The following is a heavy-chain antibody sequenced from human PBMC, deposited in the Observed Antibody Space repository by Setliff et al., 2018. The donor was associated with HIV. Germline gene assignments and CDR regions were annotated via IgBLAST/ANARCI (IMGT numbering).Heavy chain of an antibody. CDR3: ARSPAAEGY. J-gene: IGHJ4*02. Sequence: SETLSLTCTVSGGSITRSSAYWAWIRQPPGKGLQWIGSIFYSGHTYYNPSLKSRVTISVDTSKNQFSLKLRSVTAADTAVYYWARSPAAEGYWGQGALVTVAS. CDR1: GGSITRSSAY. D-gene: IGHD6-13*01. CDR2: IFYSGHT. V-gene: IGHV4-39*01.